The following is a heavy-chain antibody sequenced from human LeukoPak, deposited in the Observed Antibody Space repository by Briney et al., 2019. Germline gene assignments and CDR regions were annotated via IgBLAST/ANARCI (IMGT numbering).Heavy chain of an antibody. CDR3: AKVGGGDYMGGDLDY. Sequence: PGGSLRLSCATSGFTFSTYDMTWVRQAPGKGLEWVSAISGVGDDTFYMDSVKGRFTISRDSSTNTLNLQMNSLRDDDTAVYYCAKVGGGDYMGGDLDYWGQGTLVTVSS. CDR2: ISGVGDDT. V-gene: IGHV3-23*01. CDR1: GFTFSTYD. D-gene: IGHD4-17*01. J-gene: IGHJ4*02.